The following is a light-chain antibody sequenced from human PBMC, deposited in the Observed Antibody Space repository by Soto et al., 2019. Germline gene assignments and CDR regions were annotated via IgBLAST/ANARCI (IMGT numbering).Light chain of an antibody. J-gene: IGLJ7*01. Sequence: SSELTQPPSVSVSPGQTARITCSGDALSKQSGYWYQQKPGQAPVLVIYKDSERPSGIPERFSGYSSGTTVTLIISGVQAEDEAAYYCQSADSSGTYAVFGGGTQLTVL. V-gene: IGLV3-25*03. CDR2: KDS. CDR1: ALSKQS. CDR3: QSADSSGTYAV.